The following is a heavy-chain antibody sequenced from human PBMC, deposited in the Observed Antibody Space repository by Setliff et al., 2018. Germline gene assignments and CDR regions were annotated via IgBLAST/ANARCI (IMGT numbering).Heavy chain of an antibody. CDR3: ARVSEAAAAGFDY. V-gene: IGHV1-2*06. D-gene: IGHD6-13*01. CDR2: INPNSGGT. J-gene: IGHJ4*02. Sequence: GASVKVSCKASGYIFTGYYMHWVRQAPGQGLEWMGRINPNSGGTNYAQKFQGRVTMTTDTSTSTAYMELRSLRSDDTAVYYCARVSEAAAAGFDYWGQGTLVTVSS. CDR1: GYIFTGYY.